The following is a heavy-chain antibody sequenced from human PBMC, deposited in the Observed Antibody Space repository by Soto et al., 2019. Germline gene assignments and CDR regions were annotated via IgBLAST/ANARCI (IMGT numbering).Heavy chain of an antibody. D-gene: IGHD6-25*01. J-gene: IGHJ6*03. CDR1: SGSVTSDHW. CDR2: GYHTGRA. CDR3: VRSGFYCMDV. V-gene: IGHV4-4*02. Sequence: QVQLQESGPGLVKPSETLSLTCAVFSGSVTSDHWWSWVRQPPGKGLEWIGEGYHTGRAHYSASLESRVTISVDTSRNQFSLRLSSVTAADTAVYYCVRSGFYCMDVWGKGTSVTVSS.